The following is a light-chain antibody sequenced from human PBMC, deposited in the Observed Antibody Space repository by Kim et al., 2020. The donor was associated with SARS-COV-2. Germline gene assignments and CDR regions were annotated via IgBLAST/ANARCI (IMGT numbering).Light chain of an antibody. J-gene: IGLJ1*01. CDR3: QAWDSSTHNYV. V-gene: IGLV3-1*01. CDR1: KLGDKY. CDR2: QDN. Sequence: SYELTQPPSVSVSPGQTASITCSGYKLGDKYVSWYQQKPGQSPGVVIYQDNQRPSGIPERFSGSNSGNTVTLTISGTQARDEADYYCQAWDSSTHNYVFG.